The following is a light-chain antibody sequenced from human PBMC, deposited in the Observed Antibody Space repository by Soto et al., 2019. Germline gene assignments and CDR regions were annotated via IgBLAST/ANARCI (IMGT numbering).Light chain of an antibody. CDR1: SSDVGGYNY. CDR2: DIS. J-gene: IGLJ1*01. CDR3: SSYTSSSTRV. V-gene: IGLV2-14*01. Sequence: QSVLTQPASVSGSPGQSITISCTGTSSDVGGYNYVSWYQQHPGKAPKLMIYDISNRPSGVSNRISGSKSGNTASLTISGLQAEDEADYYCSSYTSSSTRVFGTGTKVTVL.